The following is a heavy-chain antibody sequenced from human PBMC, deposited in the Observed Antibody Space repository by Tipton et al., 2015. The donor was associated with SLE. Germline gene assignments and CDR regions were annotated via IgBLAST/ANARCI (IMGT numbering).Heavy chain of an antibody. CDR2: INPNSGGT. Sequence: QSGAEVKKPGASVKVPCKASGYTFTGYYMHWVRQAPGQGLEWMGWINPNSGGTNYAQKFQGRVTMTRDTSISTAYMELSSLRSEDTAVYYCARGHSGYFAPFDYWGQGTLVTVSS. V-gene: IGHV1-2*02. J-gene: IGHJ4*02. CDR3: ARGHSGYFAPFDY. D-gene: IGHD5-12*01. CDR1: GYTFTGYY.